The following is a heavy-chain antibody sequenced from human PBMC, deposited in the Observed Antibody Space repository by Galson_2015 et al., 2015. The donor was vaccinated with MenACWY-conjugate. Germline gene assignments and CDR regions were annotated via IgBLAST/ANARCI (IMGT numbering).Heavy chain of an antibody. CDR3: ARGYAGGHMDV. V-gene: IGHV1-2*06. J-gene: IGHJ6*03. CDR2: LTPHSGDT. D-gene: IGHD2-2*01. CDR1: GYTFTGFY. Sequence: SVKVSCKASGYTFTGFYLHWVRVAPGQGLKWMGRLTPHSGDTEYAQKFQDRVTMTRDMSISTAYLELSSLRFDDTAIYYCARGYAGGHMDVWGEGTTVTVSS.